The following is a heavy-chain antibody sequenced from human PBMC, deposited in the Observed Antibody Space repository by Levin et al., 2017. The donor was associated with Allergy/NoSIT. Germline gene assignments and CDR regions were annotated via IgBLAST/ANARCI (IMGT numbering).Heavy chain of an antibody. Sequence: SQTLSLTCTVSGGSISSSSYYWGWIRQPPGKGLEWIGSIYYSGSTYYNPSLKSRVTISVDTSKNQFSLKLSSVTAADTAVYYCARREEQQLAFDPWGQGTLVTVSS. J-gene: IGHJ5*02. V-gene: IGHV4-39*01. CDR3: ARREEQQLAFDP. CDR2: IYYSGST. D-gene: IGHD6-13*01. CDR1: GGSISSSSYY.